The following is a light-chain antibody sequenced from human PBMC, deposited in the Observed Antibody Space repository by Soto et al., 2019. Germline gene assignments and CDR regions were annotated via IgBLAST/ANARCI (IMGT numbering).Light chain of an antibody. CDR2: EVT. CDR1: SSDVGGYNY. Sequence: QSALTQPASVSGSPGQSITISCTGTSSDVGGYNYVSWYQQHPGKAPKLMIYEVTNRPSGVSNRFSGPKSGNTASLTISGLQADDEADYYCSSYTSSITYVFGTGTKVTVL. V-gene: IGLV2-14*01. J-gene: IGLJ1*01. CDR3: SSYTSSITYV.